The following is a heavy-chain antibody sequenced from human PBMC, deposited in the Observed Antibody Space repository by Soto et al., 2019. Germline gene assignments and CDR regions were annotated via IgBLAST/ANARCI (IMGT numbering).Heavy chain of an antibody. CDR3: AHRLGGIGVAGTFDY. V-gene: IGHV2-5*02. CDR2: IYWDDDK. Sequence: QITLKESGPTLVKPTQTLTLTCTFSGFSLSTSGVGVGWIRQPPGKALEWLALIYWDDDKRYSPSLKSRVTIPKETAKNQVVLTMTNMDPVDTATYYCAHRLGGIGVAGTFDYWGQGTLVTVSS. CDR1: GFSLSTSGVG. J-gene: IGHJ4*02. D-gene: IGHD6-19*01.